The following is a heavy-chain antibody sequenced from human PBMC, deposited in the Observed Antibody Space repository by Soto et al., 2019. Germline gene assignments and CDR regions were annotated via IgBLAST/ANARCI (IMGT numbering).Heavy chain of an antibody. D-gene: IGHD3-16*01. Sequence: GGSLRLSCAASGFTFSSYAMSWVRQAPGKGLEWVSAISGSGGSTYYADSVKGRFTISRDNSKNTLYLQMNSLRAEDTAVYYCANQEAGGPLFDYWGQGTLVTVSS. CDR1: GFTFSSYA. J-gene: IGHJ4*02. CDR2: ISGSGGST. V-gene: IGHV3-23*01. CDR3: ANQEAGGPLFDY.